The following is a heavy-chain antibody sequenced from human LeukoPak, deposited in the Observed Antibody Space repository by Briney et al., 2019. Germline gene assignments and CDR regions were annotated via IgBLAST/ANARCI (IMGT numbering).Heavy chain of an antibody. D-gene: IGHD3-16*01. V-gene: IGHV3-48*03. CDR2: ISSSGSTI. CDR1: GFTFSSYE. CDR3: AKSWGLDY. Sequence: GGSLRLSCAASGFTFSSYEMNWVRQAPGKGLEWVSYISSSGSTIYYADSVKGRFTISRDNSKNTLYLQVNSLRAEDTAVYYCAKSWGLDYWGQGTLVTVSS. J-gene: IGHJ4*02.